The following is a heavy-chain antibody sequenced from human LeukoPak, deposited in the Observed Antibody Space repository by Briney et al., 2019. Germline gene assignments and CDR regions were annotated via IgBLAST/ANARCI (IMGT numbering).Heavy chain of an antibody. CDR3: AGSSSSGWFDP. CDR2: ISAYNGNT. V-gene: IGHV1-18*01. J-gene: IGHJ5*02. D-gene: IGHD6-6*01. Sequence: ASATVSCTASGYTFTSYGISWVRQAPGQGLEWMGWISAYNGNTNYAQKLQGRVTMTTDTSTSTAYMELRSLRSDDTAVYYCAGSSSSGWFDPWGQGTLVTVSS. CDR1: GYTFTSYG.